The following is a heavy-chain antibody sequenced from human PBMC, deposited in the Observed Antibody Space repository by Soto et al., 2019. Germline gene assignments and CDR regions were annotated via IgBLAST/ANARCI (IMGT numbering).Heavy chain of an antibody. CDR2: INHSGST. V-gene: IGHV4-34*01. J-gene: IGHJ6*02. D-gene: IGHD2-15*01. Sequence: PXETLSLTCSVDGLSFSGYYWSWIRQPPGKGLEWIGEINHSGSTNYNPSLKSRVTISVDTSKNQFSLKLSSVTAADTAVYYCARGRATPYYYYGMDVWGQGTTVTVSS. CDR1: GLSFSGYY. CDR3: ARGRATPYYYYGMDV.